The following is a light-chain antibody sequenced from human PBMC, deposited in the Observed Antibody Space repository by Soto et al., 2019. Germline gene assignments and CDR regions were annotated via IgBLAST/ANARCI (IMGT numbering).Light chain of an antibody. V-gene: IGKV3-15*01. CDR3: QKFNKWPWT. Sequence: EIVMTQSPVTLSVSPGERATLSCRASERVGSNLAWYQQKPGQPPRLLIYDASMRETGVPPRFSGSGSGTEFTLTISNLQSEDFAIYFCQKFNKWPWTFGQGTKV. CDR2: DAS. J-gene: IGKJ1*01. CDR1: ERVGSN.